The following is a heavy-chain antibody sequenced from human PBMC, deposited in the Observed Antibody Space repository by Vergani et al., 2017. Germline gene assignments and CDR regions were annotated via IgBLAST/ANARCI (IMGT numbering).Heavy chain of an antibody. CDR1: GFTFSSYS. Sequence: EVQLVESGGGLVKPGGSLRLSCAASGFTFSSYSMNRVRQAPGKGLEWVSSISSSSSYIYYADSVKGRFTISRDNSKSTLYLQMNSLRTEDTAVYYCATKSCGTPGCQIGYFREWGQGTLVTVSS. V-gene: IGHV3-21*01. CDR3: ATKSCGTPGCQIGYFRE. J-gene: IGHJ1*01. CDR2: ISSSSSYI. D-gene: IGHD1-1*01.